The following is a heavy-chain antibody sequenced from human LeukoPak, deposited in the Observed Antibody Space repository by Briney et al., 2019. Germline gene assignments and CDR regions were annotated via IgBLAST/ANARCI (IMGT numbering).Heavy chain of an antibody. D-gene: IGHD3-22*01. V-gene: IGHV4-59*01. CDR3: ARMNYDSGASYPDY. CDR1: GGSISSYY. J-gene: IGHJ4*02. CDR2: IYYSGST. Sequence: PSETLSLTCTVSGGSISSYYWSWIRQPPGKGLEWIGYIYYSGSTSYNPSLKSRVTISVDTSKNHFSLKLSSVTAADTAVYYCARMNYDSGASYPDYWGQGTLVTVSS.